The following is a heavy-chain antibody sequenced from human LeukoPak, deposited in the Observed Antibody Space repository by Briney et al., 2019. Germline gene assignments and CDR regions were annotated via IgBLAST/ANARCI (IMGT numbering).Heavy chain of an antibody. D-gene: IGHD3-9*01. CDR1: GFTFSSYA. V-gene: IGHV3-23*01. CDR2: ISGSGGST. Sequence: GGSLRLSCAASGFTFSSYAMSWVRQAPGKGLEWVSAISGSGGSTYYADSVKGRFTISRDNSKNTLYLQMNSLRAEDTAVYYCVGKYYDILTGYSRFDPWGQGTLVTVSS. CDR3: VGKYYDILTGYSRFDP. J-gene: IGHJ5*02.